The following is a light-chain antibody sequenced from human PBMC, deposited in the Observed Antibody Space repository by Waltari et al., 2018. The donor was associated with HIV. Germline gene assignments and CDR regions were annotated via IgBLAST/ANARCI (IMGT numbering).Light chain of an antibody. Sequence: QSVLTQPPSVSAAPGQRVTISCSTSTSNIGDAFVSWYQLLPGAAPKLVIYDNHNRPSGIPDRFSGSKSGNTASLTISGLQAEDEADYYCCAYAGSTTYVIFGGGTKLTVL. V-gene: IGLV1-51*01. CDR1: TSNIGDAF. CDR3: CAYAGSTTYVI. CDR2: DNH. J-gene: IGLJ2*01.